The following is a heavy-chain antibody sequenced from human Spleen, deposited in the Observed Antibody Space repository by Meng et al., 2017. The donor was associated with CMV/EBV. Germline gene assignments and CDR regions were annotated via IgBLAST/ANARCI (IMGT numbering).Heavy chain of an antibody. D-gene: IGHD3-3*01. CDR3: ARDSDDYDFWSAYYTDAFDF. V-gene: IGHV3-21*01. Sequence: GESLKISCAVSGFTFNTYWMTWVRQAPGKGLEWVSSITGDSTYKHYADSLKGRFTISRDNAKNSLYLQMNSLRAEDTAVYYCARDSDDYDFWSAYYTDAFDFWGQGTMVTVSS. J-gene: IGHJ3*01. CDR2: ITGDSTYK. CDR1: GFTFNTYW.